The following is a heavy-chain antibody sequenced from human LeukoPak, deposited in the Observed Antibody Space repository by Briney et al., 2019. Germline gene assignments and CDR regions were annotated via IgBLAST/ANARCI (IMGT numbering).Heavy chain of an antibody. CDR2: TVGGGDGT. Sequence: GGSLRLSCAASGFTFSSTSMSWVRQAPGKGLEWVAVTVGGGDGTYYADSVKGRFTISRDNSNNTLYLQMNSLRAEDTAVYYCARDEVGVDVTMVVTGGIDYWGQGTPVTVSS. V-gene: IGHV3-23*01. CDR1: GFTFSSTS. D-gene: IGHD4/OR15-4a*01. J-gene: IGHJ4*02. CDR3: ARDEVGVDVTMVVTGGIDY.